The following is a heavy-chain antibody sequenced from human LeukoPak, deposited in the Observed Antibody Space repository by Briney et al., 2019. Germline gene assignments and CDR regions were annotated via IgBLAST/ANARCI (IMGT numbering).Heavy chain of an antibody. Sequence: PETLSLTCTVSGGSISSYYWSWIRQPAGEELEWIGRIYSSGSTNYNPSLKSRVTMSVDTSRNRFSLKLTSVTAADTGVYYCARMYSGTYGGIDYWGQGSLVTVSS. J-gene: IGHJ4*02. CDR1: GGSISSYY. D-gene: IGHD1-26*01. CDR3: ARMYSGTYGGIDY. V-gene: IGHV4-4*07. CDR2: IYSSGST.